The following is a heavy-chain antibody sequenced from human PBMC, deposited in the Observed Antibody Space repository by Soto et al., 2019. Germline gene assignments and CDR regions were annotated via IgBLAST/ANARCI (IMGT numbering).Heavy chain of an antibody. CDR1: GGSISSYY. V-gene: IGHV4-59*01. CDR3: ARVINYYYYGMDV. Sequence: PSETLSLTCTVSGGSISSYYWSWIRQPPGKGLEWIGYIYYSGSNNYNPSLKSRVTISVDTSKNQFSLKLSSVTAADTAVYYCARVINYYYYGMDVWGQGTTVTVSS. CDR2: IYYSGSN. J-gene: IGHJ6*02. D-gene: IGHD3-10*01.